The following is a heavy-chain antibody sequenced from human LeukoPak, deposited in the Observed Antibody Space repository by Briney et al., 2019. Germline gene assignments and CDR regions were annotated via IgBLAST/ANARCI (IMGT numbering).Heavy chain of an antibody. D-gene: IGHD2-2*01. Sequence: AASVKVSCKASGGTFSSYAISWVRQAPGQGLEWMGGIIPIFGTANYAQKFQGRVTITTDESTSTAYMELSSLRSEDTAVYYCARGHCSSTSCYLFDPWGQGTLVTVSS. CDR3: ARGHCSSTSCYLFDP. CDR1: GGTFSSYA. CDR2: IIPIFGTA. J-gene: IGHJ5*02. V-gene: IGHV1-69*05.